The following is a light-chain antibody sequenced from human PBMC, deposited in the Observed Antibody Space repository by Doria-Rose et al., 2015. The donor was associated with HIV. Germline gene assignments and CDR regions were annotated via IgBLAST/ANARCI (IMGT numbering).Light chain of an antibody. CDR3: QQYGSLSAIT. CDR2: DGS. CDR1: QSFSSTY. V-gene: IGKV3-20*01. J-gene: IGKJ5*01. Sequence: TQSPGTLSLSPGERATLSCRASQSFSSTYLAWYQQKPGQAPSLLIYDGSTRATGIPDRFSASGSGTDFTLTINRLGPEDFAVYYCQQYGSLSAITFGQGTRLEIK.